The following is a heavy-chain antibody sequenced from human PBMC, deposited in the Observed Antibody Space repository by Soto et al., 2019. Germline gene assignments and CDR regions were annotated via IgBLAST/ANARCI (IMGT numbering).Heavy chain of an antibody. D-gene: IGHD3-10*01. CDR3: AREAGFVGYYYGMDV. J-gene: IGHJ6*02. V-gene: IGHV1-2*04. CDR2: INPNSGGT. CDR1: GYTFTGYY. Sequence: ASVKVSCKASGYTFTGYYMHWVRQAPGQGLEGMGWINPNSGGTNYAQKFQGCVTMTRDTSISTAYMELSRLRSDDTAVYYCAREAGFVGYYYGMDVWGQGTTVTVSS.